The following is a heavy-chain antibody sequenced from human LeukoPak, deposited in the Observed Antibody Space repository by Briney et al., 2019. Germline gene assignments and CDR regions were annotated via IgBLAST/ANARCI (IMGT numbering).Heavy chain of an antibody. CDR2: INPNSGGT. CDR1: GYTFTGYY. J-gene: IGHJ4*02. Sequence: ASVKVSCTASGYTFTGYYMHWVRQAPGQGLEWMGWINPNSGGTNYAQKFQGRVTMTRDTSISTAYMELSRLRSDDTAVYYCAREPVAVAGTGLYYWGQGTLVTVSS. CDR3: AREPVAVAGTGLYY. V-gene: IGHV1-2*02. D-gene: IGHD6-19*01.